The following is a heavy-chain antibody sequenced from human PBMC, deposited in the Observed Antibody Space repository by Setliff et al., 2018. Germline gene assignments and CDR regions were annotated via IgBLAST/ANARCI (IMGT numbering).Heavy chain of an antibody. CDR1: GFTFDVYD. CDR3: AKDRSRDYDDSSGYDH. J-gene: IGHJ4*02. Sequence: GGSLRLSCAASGFTFDVYDLNWARQAPGKGLEWVSSINWNGDRTGYADSVKGRFTISRDNAKNSLYLQMNRLRAEDTALYYCAKDRSRDYDDSSGYDHWGQGTLVTVSS. CDR2: INWNGDRT. D-gene: IGHD3-22*01. V-gene: IGHV3-20*04.